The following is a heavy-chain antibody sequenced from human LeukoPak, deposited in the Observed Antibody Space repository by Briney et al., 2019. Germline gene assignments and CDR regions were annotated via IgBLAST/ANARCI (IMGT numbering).Heavy chain of an antibody. CDR3: ARDLGATDYGMDV. CDR1: GFTFSSYW. V-gene: IGHV3-7*03. J-gene: IGHJ6*02. D-gene: IGHD1-26*01. Sequence: GVLRLSCAASGFTFSSYWMSWVRQAPGKGLEWVANIKQDGSEKYYVDSVKGRFTISRDNAKNSLYLQMNSLRAEDTAVYYCARDLGATDYGMDVWGQGTTVTVYS. CDR2: IKQDGSEK.